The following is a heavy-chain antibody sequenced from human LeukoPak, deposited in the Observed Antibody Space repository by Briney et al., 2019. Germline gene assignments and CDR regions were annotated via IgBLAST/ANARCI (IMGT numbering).Heavy chain of an antibody. CDR3: ARSPSCGGVCFNYYFDY. D-gene: IGHD2-21*02. Sequence: GGSLRLSCAASGFTFSSHAMHWVRQAPGRGLEYVSSISGNGVNTIYANTVKGRFTISRDNSKNTLYLQMHSLRAEGMAVYYCARSPSCGGVCFNYYFDYWAKGTLVTVSS. J-gene: IGHJ4*02. V-gene: IGHV3-64*01. CDR2: ISGNGVNT. CDR1: GFTFSSHA.